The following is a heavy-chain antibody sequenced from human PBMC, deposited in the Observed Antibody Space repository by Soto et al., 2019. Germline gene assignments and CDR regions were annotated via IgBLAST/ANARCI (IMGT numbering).Heavy chain of an antibody. D-gene: IGHD3-9*01. J-gene: IGHJ3*02. V-gene: IGHV1-8*01. CDR2: MNPNSGNT. CDR3: ARDLRYYDILTGYYRLDAFDI. Sequence: ASVKVSCKASGYTFTSYDINWVRQATGQGLEWMGWMNPNSGNTGYAQKFQGRVTITADESTSTAYMELSSLRSEDTAVYYCARDLRYYDILTGYYRLDAFDIWGQGTMVTVSS. CDR1: GYTFTSYD.